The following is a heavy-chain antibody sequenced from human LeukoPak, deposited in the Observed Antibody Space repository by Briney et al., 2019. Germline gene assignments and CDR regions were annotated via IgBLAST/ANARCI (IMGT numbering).Heavy chain of an antibody. CDR3: AKDSGSYWGAFDY. D-gene: IGHD1-26*01. J-gene: IGHJ4*02. Sequence: GGSLRLSCAASGFTFDDYTMHWVRQAPGKGLEWVSLISWGGGSTYYADSVKGRFTISRDNSINSLYLQMNSLRTEDTALYYCAKDSGSYWGAFDYWGQGTLVTVSS. CDR1: GFTFDDYT. CDR2: ISWGGGST. V-gene: IGHV3-43*01.